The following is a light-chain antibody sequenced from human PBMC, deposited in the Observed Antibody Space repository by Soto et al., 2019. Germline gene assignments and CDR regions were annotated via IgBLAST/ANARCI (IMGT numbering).Light chain of an antibody. Sequence: DIVMTQSPDSLAVSLGERATVNCKSSQSLFYSSNNKNYLAWFQQKPGQPPKLLIYWGSTRHSGVPDRFSGSGSGTDFTLTVSSLQAEDVAVYYCQHYHHTPWTFGQGPKVEVK. J-gene: IGKJ1*01. CDR2: WGS. CDR3: QHYHHTPWT. V-gene: IGKV4-1*01. CDR1: QSLFYSSNNKNY.